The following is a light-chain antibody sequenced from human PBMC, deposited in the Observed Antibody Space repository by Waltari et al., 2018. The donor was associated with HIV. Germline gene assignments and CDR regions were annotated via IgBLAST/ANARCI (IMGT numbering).Light chain of an antibody. CDR1: SLRTYF. V-gene: IGLV3-19*01. Sequence: SSELTQDPAVSVALGQTIRITCQGDSLRTYFASWFQERPGQAPVLVIYGENNRPSGIADRFSGSTSGSTASLTITGAQAADEADYYCSSRDTSGQFVVFGGGTKLTVL. CDR3: SSRDTSGQFVV. J-gene: IGLJ2*01. CDR2: GEN.